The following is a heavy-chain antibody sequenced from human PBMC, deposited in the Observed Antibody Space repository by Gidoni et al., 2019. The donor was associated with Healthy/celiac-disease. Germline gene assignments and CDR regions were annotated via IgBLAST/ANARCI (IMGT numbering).Heavy chain of an antibody. Sequence: QVQLQQWGAGLLKPSETLSLTCAVYGGSFSGYYWSWIRQPTGKGLEWIGEINHSGSTNYNPSLKSRVTISVDTSKNQFSLKLSSVTAADTAVYYCARGGLYGSGSYYVYWGQGTLVTVSS. CDR3: ARGGLYGSGSYYVY. J-gene: IGHJ4*02. CDR1: GGSFSGYY. V-gene: IGHV4-34*01. CDR2: INHSGST. D-gene: IGHD3-10*01.